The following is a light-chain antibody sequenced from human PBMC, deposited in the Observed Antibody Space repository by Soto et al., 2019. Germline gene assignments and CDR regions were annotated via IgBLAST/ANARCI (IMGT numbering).Light chain of an antibody. CDR2: WAC. Sequence: DIVMTQSPDSLAVSLGERATINCKSSQSLLYSSNNKKYLAWFQQKPGQPPNLLIYWACIRESGVPDRFSGSGSGTDFTLPISSLQDEDVAVYYCQRYYDTPFTFGPGTKVDIK. V-gene: IGKV4-1*01. CDR1: QSLLYSSNNKKY. CDR3: QRYYDTPFT. J-gene: IGKJ3*01.